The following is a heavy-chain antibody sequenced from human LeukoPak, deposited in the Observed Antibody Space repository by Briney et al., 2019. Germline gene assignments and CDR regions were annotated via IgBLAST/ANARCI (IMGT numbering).Heavy chain of an antibody. V-gene: IGHV1-2*02. CDR1: GYTFSVHY. CDR3: ARWKSYYFYYMDA. CDR2: INPNSSGT. J-gene: IGHJ6*03. D-gene: IGHD1-1*01. Sequence: ASVKVSCKASGYTFSVHYIHWVRQAPGQGLEWVGWINPNSSGTNSAQKFQGRVTMTSDTSISTAYMELRRLTFDDTAVYYCARWKSYYFYYMDAWGKGTTVTISS.